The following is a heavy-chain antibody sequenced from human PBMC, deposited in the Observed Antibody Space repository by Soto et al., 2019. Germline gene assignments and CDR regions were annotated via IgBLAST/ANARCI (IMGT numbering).Heavy chain of an antibody. Sequence: GGSLRLSCAASEFTFDKYYMTWVRQAPGRGPEWVANIKPDGSEQYYVDSVRGRFTISRDNANNSLYLQMNSLRAEDTAVYFCARGNRNYYYGFDVWGQGTTVTLSS. V-gene: IGHV3-7*01. CDR1: EFTFDKYY. CDR3: ARGNRNYYYGFDV. D-gene: IGHD4-4*01. J-gene: IGHJ6*02. CDR2: IKPDGSEQ.